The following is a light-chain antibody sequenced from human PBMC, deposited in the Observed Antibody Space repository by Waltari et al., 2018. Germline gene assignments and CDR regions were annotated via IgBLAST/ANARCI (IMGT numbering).Light chain of an antibody. CDR2: RAS. Sequence: DIQMTHSPSPLSASVGDIVTISCRASQSISGALNWYQQKPGKAPNLLIYRASNLNTGVPSRFSGRGSGTDFTLTISSLQPEDFAVYFCQQSFNAPWTFGQGTKVEMK. V-gene: IGKV1-39*01. CDR1: QSISGA. J-gene: IGKJ1*01. CDR3: QQSFNAPWT.